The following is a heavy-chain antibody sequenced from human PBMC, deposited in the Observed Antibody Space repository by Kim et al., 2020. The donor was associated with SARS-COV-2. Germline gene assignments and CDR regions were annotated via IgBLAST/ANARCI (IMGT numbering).Heavy chain of an antibody. D-gene: IGHD2-2*01. V-gene: IGHV3-30*18. CDR2: ISYDGSNK. CDR3: AKGGGLVPAAIIDY. Sequence: GGSLRLSCAASGFTFSSYGMHWVRQAPGKRLEWVAVISYDGSNKYYADSVKGRFTISRDNSKNTLYLQMNSLRAEDTAVYYCAKGGGLVPAAIIDYWGQGTLVTVSS. J-gene: IGHJ4*02. CDR1: GFTFSSYG.